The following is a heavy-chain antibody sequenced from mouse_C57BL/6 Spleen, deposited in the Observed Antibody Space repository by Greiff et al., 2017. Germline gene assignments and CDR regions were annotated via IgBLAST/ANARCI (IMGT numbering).Heavy chain of an antibody. J-gene: IGHJ3*01. D-gene: IGHD2-3*01. V-gene: IGHV1-55*01. Sequence: VQLQQPGAELVKPGASVKMSCKASGYTFTSYWITWVKQRPGQGLEWIGDIYPGSGSTNYNEKFKSKATLTVDTSSSTAYMQLSSLTSEDSAVYYCARSYDGYYWFAYWGQGTLVTVSA. CDR1: GYTFTSYW. CDR3: ARSYDGYYWFAY. CDR2: IYPGSGST.